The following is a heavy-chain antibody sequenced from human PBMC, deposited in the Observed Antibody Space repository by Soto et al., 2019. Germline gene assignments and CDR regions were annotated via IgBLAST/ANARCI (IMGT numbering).Heavy chain of an antibody. CDR3: ARGFYDILTGYPNWFDP. Sequence: PSETLSITCAVSGGSISSDGYSWSWIRQPPGKGLEWIGYIYHSGGTHNNPSLKSRVTISVDKSKNHFSLKLSSVTAADTAVYYCARGFYDILTGYPNWFDPWGQGTLVTVSS. V-gene: IGHV4-30-2*01. D-gene: IGHD3-9*01. CDR1: GGSISSDGYS. CDR2: IYHSGGT. J-gene: IGHJ5*02.